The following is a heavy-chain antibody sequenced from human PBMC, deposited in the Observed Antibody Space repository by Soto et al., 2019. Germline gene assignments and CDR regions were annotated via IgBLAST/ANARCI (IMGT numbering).Heavy chain of an antibody. D-gene: IGHD3-10*01. CDR3: ARGPFRPSAMDV. V-gene: IGHV1-69*10. CDR1: GDNFQKNV. J-gene: IGHJ6*02. Sequence: ASVQVSCKTSGDNFQKNVFTWVRPAPGQGLEWMGGTIPALGKTHYIEKFQGRVTITVDDATRTVYMEVRDLTSEDTAIYYCARGPFRPSAMDVWGQGTTVTVSS. CDR2: TIPALGKT.